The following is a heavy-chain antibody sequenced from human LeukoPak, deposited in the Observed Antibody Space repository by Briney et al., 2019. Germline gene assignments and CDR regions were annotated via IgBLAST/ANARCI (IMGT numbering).Heavy chain of an antibody. J-gene: IGHJ6*03. Sequence: SETLSLTCTVSGGSISSHYWSWIRQPPGKGLEWIGYIYYSGSTNYNPSLKSRVTISVDTSKNQFSLKLSSVTAADAAVYYCARGGYSYGSYYYYYMDVWGKGTTVTVSS. CDR1: GGSISSHY. V-gene: IGHV4-59*11. CDR3: ARGGYSYGSYYYYYMDV. CDR2: IYYSGST. D-gene: IGHD5-18*01.